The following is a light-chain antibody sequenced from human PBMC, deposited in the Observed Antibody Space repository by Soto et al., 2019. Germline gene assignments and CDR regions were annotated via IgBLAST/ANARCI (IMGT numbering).Light chain of an antibody. CDR1: SSNIGSNT. V-gene: IGLV1-44*01. Sequence: QSVLTQPPSASGTPGQRVTISCSGSSSNIGSNTVNCYQQLPGTAPKLLIYSNNQRPSGVPDRFSGSKSGTAASLAISGLQSEDEDDYYCAAGDDSLNGNLVFGGGTKVTVI. CDR2: SNN. J-gene: IGLJ3*02. CDR3: AAGDDSLNGNLV.